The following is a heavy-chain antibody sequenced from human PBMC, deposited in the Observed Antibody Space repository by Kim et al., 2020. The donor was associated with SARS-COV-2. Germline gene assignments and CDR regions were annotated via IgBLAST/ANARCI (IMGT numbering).Heavy chain of an antibody. V-gene: IGHV3-48*02. CDR3: ARDLVYYYRSDFLFDY. J-gene: IGHJ4*01. CDR2: IGASGENI. CDR1: GFTFSHYT. D-gene: IGHD3-22*01. Sequence: GGSLRLSCAASGFTFSHYTMNWVRQAPGKGLEWVSFIGASGENIHYADSVRGRFTISRDNANNSLYLQMNSLRDEDTAVYYCARDLVYYYRSDFLFDYRG.